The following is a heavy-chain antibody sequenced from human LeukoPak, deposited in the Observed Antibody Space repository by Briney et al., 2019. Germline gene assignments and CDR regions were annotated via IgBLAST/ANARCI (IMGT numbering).Heavy chain of an antibody. J-gene: IGHJ4*02. Sequence: GGSLRLSCAASGFTFSSYSMNWVRQAPGKGLEWVSSISSSSSYIYYADSVKGRFTISRDNAKNSLYLQMNSLKTEDTAVYYCTREDDDFWSGYQYYYFDYWGQGTLVTVSS. D-gene: IGHD3-3*01. CDR2: ISSSSSYI. CDR1: GFTFSSYS. CDR3: TREDDDFWSGYQYYYFDY. V-gene: IGHV3-21*03.